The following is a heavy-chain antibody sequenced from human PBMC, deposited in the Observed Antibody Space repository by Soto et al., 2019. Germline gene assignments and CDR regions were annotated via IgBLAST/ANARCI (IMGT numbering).Heavy chain of an antibody. CDR3: ARPLGDIVVVPAASNWFDP. CDR1: GYTFTSYG. D-gene: IGHD2-2*01. Sequence: ASVKVSCKASGYTFTSYGISWLRQAPGQGLEWMGWISAYNGNTNYAQKLQGRVTMTTDTSTSTAYMELRSLRSDDTAVYYCARPLGDIVVVPAASNWFDPWGQGTLVTVSS. J-gene: IGHJ5*02. CDR2: ISAYNGNT. V-gene: IGHV1-18*04.